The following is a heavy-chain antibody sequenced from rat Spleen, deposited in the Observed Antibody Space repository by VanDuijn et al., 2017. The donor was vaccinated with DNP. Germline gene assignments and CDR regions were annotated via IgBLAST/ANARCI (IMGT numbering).Heavy chain of an antibody. J-gene: IGHJ4*01. CDR1: GFTFSSYW. CDR3: AREGDYYDGYGDALDA. V-gene: IGHV5-58*01. D-gene: IGHD1-12*03. Sequence: EVQLVETGGGLVQPGRSLKLSCVASGFTFSSYWMYWIRQAPGKGLEWVASINTDGGTTYYPDSVKGRFTISRDNAENTVYLQMNTLRSEETATYYCAREGDYYDGYGDALDAWGQGTSVTVSS. CDR2: INTDGGTT.